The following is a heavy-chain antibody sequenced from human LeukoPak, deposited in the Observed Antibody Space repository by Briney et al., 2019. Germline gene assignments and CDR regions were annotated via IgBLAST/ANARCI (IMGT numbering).Heavy chain of an antibody. CDR3: AREEALGAAAGGHDAFDI. D-gene: IGHD6-13*01. CDR1: GYTFTGYY. Sequence: ASVKVSCKASGYTFTGYYMHWVRQAPGQGLEWMGWISAYNGNTNYAQKLQGRVTMTTDTSTSTAYMELRSLRSDDTAVYYCAREEALGAAAGGHDAFDIWGQGTMVTVSS. CDR2: ISAYNGNT. V-gene: IGHV1-18*04. J-gene: IGHJ3*02.